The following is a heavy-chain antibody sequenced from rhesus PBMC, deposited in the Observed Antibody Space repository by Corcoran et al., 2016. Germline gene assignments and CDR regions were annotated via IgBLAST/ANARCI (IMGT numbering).Heavy chain of an antibody. Sequence: QLQLQESGPGLVKPSETLSLPCAVSGGSISSNYWSWIRQPPGKGLVWIGRTSGSGGSTHYNPSLMSLVTSPTDTAKNQFALKLRAVTAADTAGYYCARDQEDDYGYYYTTLFDYWGQGVLVTVSS. CDR2: TSGSGGST. CDR1: GGSISSNY. J-gene: IGHJ4*01. V-gene: IGHV4-173*01. D-gene: IGHD3-9*01. CDR3: ARDQEDDYGYYYTTLFDY.